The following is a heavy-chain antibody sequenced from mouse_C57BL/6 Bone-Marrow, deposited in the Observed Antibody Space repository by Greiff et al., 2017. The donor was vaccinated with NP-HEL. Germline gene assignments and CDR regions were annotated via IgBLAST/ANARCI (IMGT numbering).Heavy chain of an antibody. CDR3: ARSRDYDGGWYFDV. V-gene: IGHV1-26*01. CDR1: GYTFTDYY. D-gene: IGHD2-4*01. CDR2: INPNNGGT. Sequence: VQLQQSGPELVKPGASVKISCKASGYTFTDYYMNWVKQSHGKSLEWIGDINPNNGGTSYNQKFKGKATLTVDKSSSTAYMELRSLTSEDSAVYYCARSRDYDGGWYFDVWGTGTTVTVTS. J-gene: IGHJ1*03.